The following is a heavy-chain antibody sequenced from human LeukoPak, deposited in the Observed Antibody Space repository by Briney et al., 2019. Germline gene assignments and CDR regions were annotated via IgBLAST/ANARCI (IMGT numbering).Heavy chain of an antibody. CDR3: TTDRMPTYYDFWSGYSDFDY. CDR2: ISGSGGST. D-gene: IGHD3-3*01. CDR1: GFTFSSYA. Sequence: GGSLRLSCAASGFTFSSYAMSWVRQAPGKGLEWVSAISGSGGSTYYADSVKGRFTISRDNSKNTLYLQTNSLKTEDTAVYYCTTDRMPTYYDFWSGYSDFDYWGQGTLVTVSS. V-gene: IGHV3-23*01. J-gene: IGHJ4*02.